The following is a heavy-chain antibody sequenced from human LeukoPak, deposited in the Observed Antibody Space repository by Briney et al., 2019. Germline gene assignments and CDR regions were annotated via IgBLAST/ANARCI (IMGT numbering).Heavy chain of an antibody. CDR1: GGSISSSSYY. CDR2: IYYSGST. Sequence: PSETLSLTCTVSGGSISSSSYYWGWIRQPPGKGLEWIGSIYYSGSTYYNPSLKSRVTISVDTSKNQFSLKLSSVTAADTAVYYCARDGAITMVQYYGMDVWGQGTTVNVSS. CDR3: ARDGAITMVQYYGMDV. J-gene: IGHJ6*02. D-gene: IGHD3-10*01. V-gene: IGHV4-39*07.